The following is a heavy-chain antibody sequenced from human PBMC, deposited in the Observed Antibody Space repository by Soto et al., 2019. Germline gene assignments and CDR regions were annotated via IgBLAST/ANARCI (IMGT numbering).Heavy chain of an antibody. CDR2: INHSGST. D-gene: IGHD6-19*01. Sequence: PSETLSLTCTVSGGSISSYYWSWIRQPPGKGLEWIGEINHSGSTNYNPSLKSRVTISVDTSKNQFSLKLSSVTAADTAVYYCARGRGGWYPYYYYGMDVWGQGTTVTVSS. CDR1: GGSISSYY. J-gene: IGHJ6*02. V-gene: IGHV4-34*01. CDR3: ARGRGGWYPYYYYGMDV.